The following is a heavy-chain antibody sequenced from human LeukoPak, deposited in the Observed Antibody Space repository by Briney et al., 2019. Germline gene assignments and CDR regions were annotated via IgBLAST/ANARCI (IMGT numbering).Heavy chain of an antibody. CDR2: IKSKTDGGXT. J-gene: IGHJ5*02. V-gene: IGHV3-15*01. CDR3: TTDRRT. Sequence: TGGSLRLSCAASGFTFSNAWXXXXXXXXXXXLEXVGRIKSKTDGGXTDYAAPVXXXXXISRDDSKNTLYLQMNSLKTEDTAVYYCTTDRRTWGQGTLVTVSS. CDR1: GFTFSNAW.